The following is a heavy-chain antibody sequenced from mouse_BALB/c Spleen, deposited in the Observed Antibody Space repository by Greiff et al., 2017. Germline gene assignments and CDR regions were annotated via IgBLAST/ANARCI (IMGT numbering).Heavy chain of an antibody. J-gene: IGHJ4*01. CDR1: GYTFTSSY. D-gene: IGHD2-3*01. CDR3: TRSLYDGYSRYYAMDY. CDR2: INPSNGGT. V-gene: IGHV1S81*02. Sequence: QVQLQQPGAELVKPGASVKLSCKASGYTFTSSYMYWVKQRPGQGLEWIGGINPSNGGTNFNAKFKSKATLTVDKSSSTAYMQLSSLTSEDSAVYYCTRSLYDGYSRYYAMDYWGQGTSVTVSA.